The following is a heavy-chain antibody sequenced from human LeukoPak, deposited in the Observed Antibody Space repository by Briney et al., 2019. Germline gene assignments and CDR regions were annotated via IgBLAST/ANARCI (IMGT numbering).Heavy chain of an antibody. V-gene: IGHV4-59*01. CDR1: GGSISSYY. J-gene: IGHJ4*02. D-gene: IGHD4-17*01. CDR3: ARVLWASVTTSYYFDY. CDR2: IYYSGST. Sequence: PSETLSLTCTVSGGSISSYYWSWIRQPPGKGLEWIGYIYYSGSTNYNPSLKSRVTISVDTSKNQFSLKLSSVTAADTAVFYCARVLWASVTTSYYFDYWGQGTLVTVSS.